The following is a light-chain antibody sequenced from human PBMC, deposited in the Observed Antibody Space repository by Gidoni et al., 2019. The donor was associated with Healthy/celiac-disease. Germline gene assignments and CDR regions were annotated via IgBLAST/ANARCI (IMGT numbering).Light chain of an antibody. CDR2: RNN. CDR3: AAWDDSLSGRV. CDR1: SSNIGSNY. Sequence: QSVLTQPPSASGTPGQRVTISCSGISSNIGSNYIYWYQQLPGTAPKLLIYRNNHRPSGVPDRFSGSKSCTSASLAISGLRSEDEDDYDCAAWDDSLSGRVFGGGTKLTVL. V-gene: IGLV1-47*01. J-gene: IGLJ3*02.